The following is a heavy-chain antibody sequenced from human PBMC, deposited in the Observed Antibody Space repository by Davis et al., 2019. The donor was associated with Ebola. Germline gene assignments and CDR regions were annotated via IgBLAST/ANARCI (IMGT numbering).Heavy chain of an antibody. Sequence: LRLSCTVSGGPINSGNNYWSWIRQLPGKGLEWIGYIYNSGSPYYNPSLKSRVSISVDTSKNQFSLRLSSVTAADTAMYYCARAHYYFHYYMDVWGKGTTVTVSS. CDR3: ARAHYYFHYYMDV. J-gene: IGHJ6*03. CDR1: GGPINSGNNY. V-gene: IGHV4-31*03. CDR2: IYNSGSP.